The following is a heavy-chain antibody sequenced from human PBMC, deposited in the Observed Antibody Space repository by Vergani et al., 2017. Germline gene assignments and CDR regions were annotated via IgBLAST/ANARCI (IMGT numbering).Heavy chain of an antibody. J-gene: IGHJ6*02. Sequence: QVQLQQWGAGLLKPSETLSLTCAVYGGSFSGYYWSWIRQPAGKGLEWIGRIYTSGSTNYNPSLKSRVTMSVDTSKNQFSLKLSSVTAADTAVYYCAREDPGYNYYYYGMDVWGQGTTVTVSS. D-gene: IGHD5-12*01. CDR1: GGSFSGYY. CDR3: AREDPGYNYYYYGMDV. CDR2: IYTSGST. V-gene: IGHV4-59*10.